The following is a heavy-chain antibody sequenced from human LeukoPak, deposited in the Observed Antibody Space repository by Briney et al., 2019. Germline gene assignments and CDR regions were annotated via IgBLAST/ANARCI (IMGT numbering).Heavy chain of an antibody. J-gene: IGHJ4*02. D-gene: IGHD5-18*01. V-gene: IGHV4-34*01. CDR2: INHSGST. CDR3: ARDSTGGGYSYGLDY. Sequence: SETLSLTCAVYGGSFSGYYWSWIRQPPGKGLEWIGEINHSGSTNYNPSLKSRVTISVDTSKNQFSLKLGSVTAADTAVYYCARDSTGGGYSYGLDYWGQGTLVTVSS. CDR1: GGSFSGYY.